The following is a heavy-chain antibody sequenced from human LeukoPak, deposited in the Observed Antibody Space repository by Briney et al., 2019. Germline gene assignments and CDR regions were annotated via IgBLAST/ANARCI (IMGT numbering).Heavy chain of an antibody. CDR2: IGSSSHYM. V-gene: IGHV3-21*01. CDR3: ARGGWVDY. CDR1: RFTFNSYS. Sequence: PGGSLRLSCAASRFTFNSYSMNWVRQAPGKGLEWVSSIGSSSHYMYHADSVKGRFTISRDNANNSLYLQMNSLRAEDTAVYYCARGGWVDYWGQGTLVTVSS. J-gene: IGHJ4*02. D-gene: IGHD6-19*01.